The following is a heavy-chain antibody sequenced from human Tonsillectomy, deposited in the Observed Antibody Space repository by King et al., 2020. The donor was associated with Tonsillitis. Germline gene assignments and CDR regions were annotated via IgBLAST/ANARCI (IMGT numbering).Heavy chain of an antibody. Sequence: VQLQQWGAGLLKPSETLSLTCAVYGGSFSGYYWSWIRQPPGKGLEWIGEINHSGSTNYNPSLKSRVTISVDTSKNQFSLKLSSVTAADTAVYYCASPRRPNRGLFAPNRIRYWYFDLWGRGPLVTVSS. CDR3: ASPRRPNRGLFAPNRIRYWYFDL. D-gene: IGHD1-14*01. V-gene: IGHV4-34*01. CDR1: GGSFSGYY. CDR2: INHSGST. J-gene: IGHJ2*01.